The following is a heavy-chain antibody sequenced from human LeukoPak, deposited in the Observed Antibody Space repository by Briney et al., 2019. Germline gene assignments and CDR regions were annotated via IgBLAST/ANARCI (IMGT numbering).Heavy chain of an antibody. CDR2: ISSSSSYI. CDR3: AGDPRRYFDWLLYSYYYYGMDV. D-gene: IGHD3-9*01. Sequence: SMXXVRQAPXXXLXWVSSISSSSSYIYYADSVKGRFTISRDNAKNSLYLQMNSLRAEDTAVYYCAGDPRRYFDWLLYSYYYYGMDVWGQGTTVTVSS. J-gene: IGHJ6*02. CDR1: S. V-gene: IGHV3-21*01.